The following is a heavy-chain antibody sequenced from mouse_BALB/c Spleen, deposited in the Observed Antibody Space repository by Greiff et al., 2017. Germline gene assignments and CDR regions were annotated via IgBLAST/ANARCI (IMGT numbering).Heavy chain of an antibody. Sequence: QVQLQQPGAELVRPGASVKLSCKASGYTFTSYWINWVKQRPGQGLEWIGNIYPSDSYTNYNQKFKDKATLTVDKSSSPAYMQLSSPTSEDSAVYYCTRSPYYYGSSYYAMDYWGQGTSVTVSS. CDR2: IYPSDSYT. CDR3: TRSPYYYGSSYYAMDY. D-gene: IGHD1-1*01. V-gene: IGHV1-69*02. J-gene: IGHJ4*01. CDR1: GYTFTSYW.